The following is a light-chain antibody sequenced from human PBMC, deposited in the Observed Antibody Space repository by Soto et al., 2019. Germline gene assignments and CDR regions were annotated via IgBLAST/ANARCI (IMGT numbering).Light chain of an antibody. J-gene: IGKJ1*01. CDR1: QSVSNNY. V-gene: IGKV3-20*01. CDR2: GAS. CDR3: QQYGSSPWT. Sequence: EIGLTQSPATLSLSPGERATLSCRASQSVSNNYLAWYQQKPGQAPRLLIYGASSRATGIPDRFSGSGSGTDFTLTISRLEPEDFAVYYCQQYGSSPWTFGQGTKVDIK.